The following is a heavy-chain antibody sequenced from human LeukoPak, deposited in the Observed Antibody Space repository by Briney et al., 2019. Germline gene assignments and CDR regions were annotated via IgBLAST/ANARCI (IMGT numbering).Heavy chain of an antibody. CDR3: ARVPKWNNWNDADAVVFDY. D-gene: IGHD1-1*01. V-gene: IGHV1-69*13. J-gene: IGHJ4*02. Sequence: ASVKVSCKASGGTFSSYAISWVRQAPGQGLEWMGGIIPIFGTANYAQKFQGRVTITADESTSTAYMELSSLRSEDTAVYYCARVPKWNNWNDADAVVFDYWGQGTLVTVSS. CDR1: GGTFSSYA. CDR2: IIPIFGTA.